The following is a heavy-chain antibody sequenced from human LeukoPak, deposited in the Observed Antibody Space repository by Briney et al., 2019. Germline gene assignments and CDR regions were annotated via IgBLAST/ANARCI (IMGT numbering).Heavy chain of an antibody. D-gene: IGHD3-9*01. CDR3: ASPRMYDILTAYRRHSFDI. CDR1: GGSFSGYY. Sequence: SETLPLTCAVYGGSFSGYYWTWIRQPPGKGLEWIGEINHSGSTNYNPSLKSRVTISVDTSKNQFSLKLSSVTAADTAVYYCASPRMYDILTAYRRHSFDIWGQGTMVTVSS. V-gene: IGHV4-34*01. CDR2: INHSGST. J-gene: IGHJ3*02.